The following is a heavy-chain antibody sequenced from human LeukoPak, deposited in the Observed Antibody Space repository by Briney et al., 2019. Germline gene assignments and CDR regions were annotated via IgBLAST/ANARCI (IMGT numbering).Heavy chain of an antibody. Sequence: GGSLRLSCAASGFTFSSYSMNWVRQAPGKGLEWVSSISSSSSYIYYADSVKGRFTISRDNAKNSLYLQMNSLRAEDTAVYYCARACGGYDSRFDYCGQGTLVTVSS. J-gene: IGHJ4*02. CDR3: ARACGGYDSRFDY. D-gene: IGHD5-12*01. CDR1: GFTFSSYS. CDR2: ISSSSSYI. V-gene: IGHV3-21*01.